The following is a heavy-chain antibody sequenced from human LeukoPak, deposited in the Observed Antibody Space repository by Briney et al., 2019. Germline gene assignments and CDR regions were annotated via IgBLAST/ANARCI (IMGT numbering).Heavy chain of an antibody. J-gene: IGHJ3*02. V-gene: IGHV3-48*04. CDR3: ARDRAARPGRQNDAFDI. Sequence: PGGSLRLSCAASGFTFSSYSMNWVRQAPGKGLEWVSYISSSSSTIYYADSVKGRFTISRDNAENSLYLQMNSLRAEDTAVYYCARDRAARPGRQNDAFDIWGQGTMVTVSS. CDR1: GFTFSSYS. CDR2: ISSSSSTI. D-gene: IGHD6-6*01.